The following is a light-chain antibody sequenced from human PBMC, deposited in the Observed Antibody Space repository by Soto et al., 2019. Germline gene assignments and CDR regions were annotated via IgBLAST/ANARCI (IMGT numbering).Light chain of an antibody. CDR1: QSVASSY. CDR3: QQSYTSPQST. J-gene: IGKJ4*01. V-gene: IGKV3-20*01. Sequence: EVVLTQSPGTLSLSPGERVTLSCRASQSVASSYLAWYQQKPGRAPRLLFYSASSRATGIPDRFSGSGSGTDFTLTISSLQPEDFATYYCQQSYTSPQSTFGGGSEVE. CDR2: SAS.